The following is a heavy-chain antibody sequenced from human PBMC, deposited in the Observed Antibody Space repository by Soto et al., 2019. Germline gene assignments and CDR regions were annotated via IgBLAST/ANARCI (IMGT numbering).Heavy chain of an antibody. CDR1: GGTFSSYT. D-gene: IGHD1-1*01. V-gene: IGHV1-69*08. CDR3: ARDRRNWEFDY. Sequence: QVQLVQSGAEVKKPGSSVKVSCKASGGTFSSYTISWVRQAPGQGLEWMGRIIPILGIANYAQKFQGRVTXTXXKSTSTAYMELSSLRSEDTAVYYCARDRRNWEFDYWGQGTLVTVSS. CDR2: IIPILGIA. J-gene: IGHJ4*02.